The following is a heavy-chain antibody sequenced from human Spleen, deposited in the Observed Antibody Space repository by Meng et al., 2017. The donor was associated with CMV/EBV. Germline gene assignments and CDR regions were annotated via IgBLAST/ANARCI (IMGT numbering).Heavy chain of an antibody. CDR3: ARDWAAGGFDP. Sequence: LTCAVYGGSFSGYYWSWIRQPPGKGLEWIGEINHSGSTNYNPSLKSRVTISLDTSKNQFSLKLSSVTAADTALYYCARDWAAGGFDPWGQGTLVTVSS. J-gene: IGHJ5*02. CDR1: GGSFSGYY. CDR2: INHSGST. D-gene: IGHD6-25*01. V-gene: IGHV4-34*01.